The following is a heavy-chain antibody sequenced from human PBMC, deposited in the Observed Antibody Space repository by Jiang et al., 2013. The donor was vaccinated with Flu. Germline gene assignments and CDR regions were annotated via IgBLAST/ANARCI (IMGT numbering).Heavy chain of an antibody. Sequence: LKSRVAMSIDTSKNQFSPKLSSVTAADTAVYFCARGWNYGGNPWWYFDLWGRGTLVTVSS. J-gene: IGHJ2*01. D-gene: IGHD4-23*01. V-gene: IGHV4-59*09. CDR3: ARGWNYGGNPWWYFDL.